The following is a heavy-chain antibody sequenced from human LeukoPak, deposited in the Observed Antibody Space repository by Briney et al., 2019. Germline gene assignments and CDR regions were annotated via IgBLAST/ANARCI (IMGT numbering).Heavy chain of an antibody. Sequence: SETLSLTCGVSGGSISGYYWSWIRQPPGKGLEWIGYIFYSGSTNYNPSLKSRVTISVDTSKNQFSLKLSSVTAADTAVYYCARGEWDLLFDYWGQGTLVTVSS. V-gene: IGHV4-59*01. CDR3: ARGEWDLLFDY. D-gene: IGHD1-26*01. CDR2: IFYSGST. J-gene: IGHJ4*02. CDR1: GGSISGYY.